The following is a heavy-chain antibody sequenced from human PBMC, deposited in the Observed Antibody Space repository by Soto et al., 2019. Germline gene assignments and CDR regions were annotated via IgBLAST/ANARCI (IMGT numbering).Heavy chain of an antibody. D-gene: IGHD3-22*01. CDR1: GITFSSYS. CDR3: ARDRAYYDSTIYY. CDR2: ISGSGSTI. J-gene: IGHJ4*02. V-gene: IGHV3-48*02. Sequence: EVPLVESGGGLVQPGGSLRLSCVASGITFSSYSMNWVRQGPGKGLEWISYISGSGSTIYYADSVKGRFTISRDNSKNSLYLQMNSLRDDDTAVYYCARDRAYYDSTIYYWGQGTLVTVSS.